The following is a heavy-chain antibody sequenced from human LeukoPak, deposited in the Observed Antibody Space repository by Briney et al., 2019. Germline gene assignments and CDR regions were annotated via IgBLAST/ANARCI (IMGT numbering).Heavy chain of an antibody. J-gene: IGHJ4*02. CDR1: GGSISSSSYY. V-gene: IGHV4-39*01. CDR3: ARPSLGTTVTTSGDY. D-gene: IGHD4-17*01. Sequence: SETLSLTCTVSGGSISSSSYYWGWIRQPPGKGLEWIGSIYYSGSTYYNPSLKSRVTISVDTSKNQFSLKLSSVTAADTAVYYCARPSLGTTVTTSGDYWGQGTLVTVSS. CDR2: IYYSGST.